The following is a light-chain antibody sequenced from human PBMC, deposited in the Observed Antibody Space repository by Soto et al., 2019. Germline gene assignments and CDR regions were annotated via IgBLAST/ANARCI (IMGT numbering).Light chain of an antibody. Sequence: QSVLAQPASVSGSPGQSIAISCTGTRSDVGAYNYVSWYQQHPGKAPKLMIYEVSNRPSGVSHRFSASMSGNTASLTISGLQAEDEADYYCGSYTNTTYVFGTGTKVTVL. J-gene: IGLJ1*01. V-gene: IGLV2-14*01. CDR1: RSDVGAYNY. CDR2: EVS. CDR3: GSYTNTTYV.